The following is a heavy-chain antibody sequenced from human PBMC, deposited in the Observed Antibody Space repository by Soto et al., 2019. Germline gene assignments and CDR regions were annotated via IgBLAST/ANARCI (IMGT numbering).Heavy chain of an antibody. CDR3: ARRSLCSSTSCYIDYYYGMDV. V-gene: IGHV4-39*01. Sequence: QLQLQESGPGLVKPSETLSLTCTVSGGSISSSSYYWGWIRQPPGKGLEWIGSIYYSGSTYYNPSLKSRVTISVDTSKNQFSLKLSSVTAADTAVYYCARRSLCSSTSCYIDYYYGMDVWGQGTTVTVSS. D-gene: IGHD2-2*02. J-gene: IGHJ6*02. CDR1: GGSISSSSYY. CDR2: IYYSGST.